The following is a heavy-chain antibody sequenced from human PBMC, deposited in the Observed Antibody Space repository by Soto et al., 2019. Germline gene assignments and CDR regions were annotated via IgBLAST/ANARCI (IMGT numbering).Heavy chain of an antibody. CDR1: GGSISSGGDY. D-gene: IGHD2-15*01. CDR2: IYYGGST. V-gene: IGHV4-31*03. J-gene: IGHJ6*02. CDR3: ARATPYYYYGMDV. Sequence: QVQLQESGPGLVKPSQTLSLTCTVSGGSISSGGDYWSWIRQHPGKGLEWLGYIYYGGSTYYNPYLQSRVTVSVDPAKNHFSLELSSVTAAATAVYFCARATPYYYYGMDVWGQGTPVTVSS.